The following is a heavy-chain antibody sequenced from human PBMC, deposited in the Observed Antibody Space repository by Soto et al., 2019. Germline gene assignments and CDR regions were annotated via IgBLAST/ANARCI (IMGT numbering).Heavy chain of an antibody. V-gene: IGHV1-69*13. CDR1: GGPFSSYA. CDR3: ASQENIVVVTAIPGGLDV. D-gene: IGHD2-21*02. CDR2: IIPIFGTA. Sequence: SVKVSCKASGGPFSSYAISWVRQAPGQGLEWMGGIIPIFGTANYAQKFQGRVTITADESTSTAYMELSSLRSEDTAVYYCASQENIVVVTAIPGGLDVWGQGTTVTVSS. J-gene: IGHJ6*02.